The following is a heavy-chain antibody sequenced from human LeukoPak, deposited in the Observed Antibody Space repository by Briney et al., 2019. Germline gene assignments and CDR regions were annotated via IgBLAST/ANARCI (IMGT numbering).Heavy chain of an antibody. CDR1: GFTFSSYT. CDR3: ARDTGSSYLSSFDF. Sequence: GGSLRLSCAASGFTFSSYTMNWVRQAPGKGLEWVANIKQDGSEKYYVDSVKGRFTISRDNAKNSLYLQMNSLRAEDTAVYFCARDTGSSYLSSFDFWGQGTLVTVSS. V-gene: IGHV3-7*01. CDR2: IKQDGSEK. J-gene: IGHJ4*02. D-gene: IGHD6-6*01.